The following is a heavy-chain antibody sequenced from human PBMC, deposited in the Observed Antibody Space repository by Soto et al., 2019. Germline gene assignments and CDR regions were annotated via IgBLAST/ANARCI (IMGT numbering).Heavy chain of an antibody. CDR2: ISYDGSNK. Sequence: PGGSLRLSCAASGFTFSSYAMHWVRQAPGKGLEWVAVISYDGSNKYYADSVKGRFTISRDNSKNTLYLQMNSLRAEDTAVYYCSFDWLQRDYFDYWGQGT. CDR3: SFDWLQRDYFDY. V-gene: IGHV3-30-3*01. D-gene: IGHD3-9*01. J-gene: IGHJ4*02. CDR1: GFTFSSYA.